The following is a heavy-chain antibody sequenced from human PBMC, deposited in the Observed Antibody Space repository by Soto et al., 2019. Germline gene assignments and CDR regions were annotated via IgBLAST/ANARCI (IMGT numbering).Heavy chain of an antibody. J-gene: IGHJ4*02. D-gene: IGHD2-8*02. Sequence: QITLKESGPTLVKPTQTLTLTCTYSGFSLSTSGVGVGWIRQPPGKTLEWLALIYWDADNRYSPFLRSRLTITKDTSKNQVVLTMTTMDPVDTATYYCAHRPWQDNTGHNAFFDYWGQGPLVTVSS. CDR1: GFSLSTSGVG. V-gene: IGHV2-5*02. CDR3: AHRPWQDNTGHNAFFDY. CDR2: IYWDADN.